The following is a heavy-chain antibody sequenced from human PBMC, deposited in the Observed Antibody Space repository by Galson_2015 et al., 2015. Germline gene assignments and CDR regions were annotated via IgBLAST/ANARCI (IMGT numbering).Heavy chain of an antibody. D-gene: IGHD4-23*01. Sequence: SLRLSCAASGFTFSSYGMHWVRQAPGKGLEWVAVIWYDGSNKYYADSVKGRFTISRDNSKNTLYLQINSLRAEDMAVYYCARDSHDYGGNSGDYWGQGTLVTVSS. J-gene: IGHJ4*02. CDR1: GFTFSSYG. V-gene: IGHV3-33*01. CDR3: ARDSHDYGGNSGDY. CDR2: IWYDGSNK.